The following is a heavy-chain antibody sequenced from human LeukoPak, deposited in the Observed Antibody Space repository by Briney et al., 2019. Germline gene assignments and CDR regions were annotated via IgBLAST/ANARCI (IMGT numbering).Heavy chain of an antibody. CDR2: IKQDGSEK. J-gene: IGHJ5*02. Sequence: GGSLRLSCAASGFTFSSYWMSWVRQAPGKGLEWVANIKQDGSEKYYVDSVKGRFTISRDNAKNSLYLQMNSLRAEDTAVYYCARVNGYVWGSYRNPRFDPWGQGTLVTVSS. CDR1: GFTFSSYW. D-gene: IGHD3-16*02. V-gene: IGHV3-7*01. CDR3: ARVNGYVWGSYRNPRFDP.